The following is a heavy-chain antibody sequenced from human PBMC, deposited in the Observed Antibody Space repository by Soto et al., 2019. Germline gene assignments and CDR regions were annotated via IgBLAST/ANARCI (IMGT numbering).Heavy chain of an antibody. D-gene: IGHD2-15*01. CDR1: GGSFSGYY. CDR3: ARVPAAYCSGGSCPTYYFDY. V-gene: IGHV4-59*01. Sequence: PSETLSLTCAVYGGSFSGYYWSWIRQPPGKGLEWIGYIYYSGSTNYNPSLKSRVTISVDTSKNQFSLKLSSVTAADTAVYYCARVPAAYCSGGSCPTYYFDYWGQGTLVTVSS. CDR2: IYYSGST. J-gene: IGHJ4*02.